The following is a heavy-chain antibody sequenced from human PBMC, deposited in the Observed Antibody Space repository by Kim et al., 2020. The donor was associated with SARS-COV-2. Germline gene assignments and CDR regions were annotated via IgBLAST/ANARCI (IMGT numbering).Heavy chain of an antibody. CDR2: IWYDGSNK. J-gene: IGHJ6*02. Sequence: GGSLRLSCAASGFTFSSYGMHWVRQAPGKGLEWVAVIWYDGSNKYYADSVKGRFTISRDNSKNTLYLQMNSLRAEDTAVYYCARDSGYDFGYYYYYGMDVWGQGTTVTVS. CDR3: ARDSGYDFGYYYYYGMDV. V-gene: IGHV3-33*01. CDR1: GFTFSSYG. D-gene: IGHD5-12*01.